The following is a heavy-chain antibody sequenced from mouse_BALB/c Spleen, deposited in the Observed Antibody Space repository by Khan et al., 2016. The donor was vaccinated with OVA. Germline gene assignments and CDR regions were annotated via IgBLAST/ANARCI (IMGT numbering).Heavy chain of an antibody. CDR3: YLACYNVAWFAY. J-gene: IGHJ3*01. CDR2: IWPGGST. D-gene: IGHD1-3*01. V-gene: IGHV2-9*02. Sequence: QVQLQESGPGLVAPSQTLSITCTASGFSLSNYGIHWVRQSPGKGLEWLGVIWPGGSTNYNSALMSRLSISKVNSKSQVFLKMSSQQTDVTAMYYCYLACYNVAWFAYWGQGTLVTVSA. CDR1: GFSLSNYG.